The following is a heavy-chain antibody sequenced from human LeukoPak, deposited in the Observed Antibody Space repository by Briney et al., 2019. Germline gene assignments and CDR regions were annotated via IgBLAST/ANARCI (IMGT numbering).Heavy chain of an antibody. CDR2: ISGYNGNT. CDR1: GYPFTRYG. V-gene: IGHV1-18*01. J-gene: IGHJ6*03. Sequence: VSVKVFCKASGYPFTRYGIRWVRQAPGHGLEWRGWISGYNGNTNYAQNLQGRATMTTDTSTSTVYMELRSLRSDDTAVYYCAFSSYNLRGNYYYMDVWGKGTTGTVSS. CDR3: AFSSYNLRGNYYYMDV. D-gene: IGHD6-13*01.